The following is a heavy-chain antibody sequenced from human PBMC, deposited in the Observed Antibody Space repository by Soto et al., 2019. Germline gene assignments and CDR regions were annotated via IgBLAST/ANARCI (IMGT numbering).Heavy chain of an antibody. CDR1: GYTFTNYG. J-gene: IGHJ6*03. Sequence: QVQLLQSGAEVKKPGASVKVSCKASGYTFTNYGITWVRQAPGQGLEWMGWISAYNGDTHYTQRLQGRGTMTTDTSTSTAYMELRGLRSDDTAVYYCASVRQLVGYFYYYMDVWGKGTTVTVSS. CDR2: ISAYNGDT. V-gene: IGHV1-18*01. D-gene: IGHD6-6*01. CDR3: ASVRQLVGYFYYYMDV.